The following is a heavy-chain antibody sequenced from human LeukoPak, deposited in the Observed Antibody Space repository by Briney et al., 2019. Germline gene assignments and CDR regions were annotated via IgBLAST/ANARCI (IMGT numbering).Heavy chain of an antibody. Sequence: GGSLRLSCAASGFTFSSYWMSWVRQAPGKGLEWVTAISGSGGRTYYADSVKGRFTISRDNSKKILYLQMNSLRAEDTAVYYCAKTPYYYYMDVWGKGTTVTVSS. CDR2: ISGSGGRT. V-gene: IGHV3-23*01. CDR1: GFTFSSYW. J-gene: IGHJ6*03. CDR3: AKTPYYYYMDV.